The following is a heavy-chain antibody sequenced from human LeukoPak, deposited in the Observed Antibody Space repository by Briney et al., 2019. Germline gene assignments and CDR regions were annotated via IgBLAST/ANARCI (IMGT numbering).Heavy chain of an antibody. CDR2: ISSVSTYT. Sequence: GGSLRLSCAASGFTFSGYYMSWIRQAPGKGLEWVSYISSVSTYTNYADSVRGRFTISRDNAKNSLFLQMNSLRAEDTAVYYCARVGLGRSGSSGLDYWGQGTLVTVSS. D-gene: IGHD3-10*01. V-gene: IGHV3-11*06. CDR3: ARVGLGRSGSSGLDY. J-gene: IGHJ4*02. CDR1: GFTFSGYY.